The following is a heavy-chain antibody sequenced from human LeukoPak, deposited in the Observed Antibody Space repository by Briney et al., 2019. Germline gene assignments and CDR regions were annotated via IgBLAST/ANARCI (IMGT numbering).Heavy chain of an antibody. J-gene: IGHJ4*02. D-gene: IGHD2-21*02. V-gene: IGHV3-11*01. CDR1: GFTFSDYY. CDR2: ISSSGSTI. CDR3: ARNLCGGDCYSDY. Sequence: GGSPRLSCAASGFTFSDYYMSWIRQAPGKGLEWVSYISSSGSTIYYADSVKGRFTISRDNAKNSLYLQMNSLRAEDTAVYYCARNLCGGDCYSDYWGQGTLVTVSS.